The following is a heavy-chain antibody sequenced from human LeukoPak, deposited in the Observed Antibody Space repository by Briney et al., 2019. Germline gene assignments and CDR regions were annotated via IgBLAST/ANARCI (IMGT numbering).Heavy chain of an antibody. CDR3: AKDLTMIVVVISPDAFDI. CDR1: GFTFDDYA. Sequence: GGSLRLSCAASGFTFDDYAMHWVRQAPGKGLEWVSGISWNSGSIGYADSVKGRFTISRDNSKNTLYLQMNSLRAEDTAVYYCAKDLTMIVVVISPDAFDIWGQGTMVTVSS. V-gene: IGHV3-9*01. CDR2: ISWNSGSI. D-gene: IGHD3-22*01. J-gene: IGHJ3*02.